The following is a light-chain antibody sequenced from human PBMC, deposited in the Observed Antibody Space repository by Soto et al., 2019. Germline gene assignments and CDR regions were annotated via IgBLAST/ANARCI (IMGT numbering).Light chain of an antibody. CDR3: GADHGSGSNFGWV. J-gene: IGLJ3*02. V-gene: IGLV9-49*01. CDR1: SGYSNYK. Sequence: QSVLTQPPSASASLGASVTLTCTLSSGYSNYKVDWYQQRPGKGPRFVMRVGTGGIVGSKGDGIPDRFSVLGSGLNRYLTIKNIQEEDESDYHCGADHGSGSNFGWVFGGGTKRTVL. CDR2: VGTGGIVG.